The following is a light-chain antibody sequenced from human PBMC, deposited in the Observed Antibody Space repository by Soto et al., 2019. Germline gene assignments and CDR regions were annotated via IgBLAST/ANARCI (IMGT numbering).Light chain of an antibody. Sequence: SVSGEGVATRACRAGQSIGGNLAWYQQKPGQAPRLLIYGASTRATGVPARFSGSGPGAAFTLTMRTLQSEYTAVSICEGHSTWAGTVAQGTKVDIK. CDR3: EGHSTWAGT. V-gene: IGKV3-15*01. CDR1: QSIGGN. J-gene: IGKJ1*01. CDR2: GAS.